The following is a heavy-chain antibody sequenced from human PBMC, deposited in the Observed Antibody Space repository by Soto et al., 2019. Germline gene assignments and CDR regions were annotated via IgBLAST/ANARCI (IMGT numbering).Heavy chain of an antibody. Sequence: QVQLVESGGGVVQPGKSLRLSCAASGFTFSSYGMHWVRQAPGKGLEWVAVISYDGNNKYYADSVKGRFTISRDNSKNTLYLQMNSLRAEDTAVYYCANGGTYYEFWSGPLNWGQGTLVTVSS. CDR3: ANGGTYYEFWSGPLN. CDR2: ISYDGNNK. V-gene: IGHV3-30*18. J-gene: IGHJ4*02. D-gene: IGHD3-3*01. CDR1: GFTFSSYG.